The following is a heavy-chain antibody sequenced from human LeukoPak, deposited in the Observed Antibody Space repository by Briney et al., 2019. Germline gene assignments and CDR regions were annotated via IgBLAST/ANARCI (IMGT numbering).Heavy chain of an antibody. D-gene: IGHD3-9*01. J-gene: IGHJ4*02. V-gene: IGHV3-33*01. CDR2: IWSDGSNK. CDR1: GFTFSRYG. CDR3: ARDRDYDIFTGYYLAY. Sequence: GGSLRLSCAASGFTFSRYGMHWVRQAPGKGLEWVALIWSDGSNKYYADSVKGRFTISRDNSKNTLYLQMISLRAGDTAVYYCARDRDYDIFTGYYLAYWGQGTLVTVSS.